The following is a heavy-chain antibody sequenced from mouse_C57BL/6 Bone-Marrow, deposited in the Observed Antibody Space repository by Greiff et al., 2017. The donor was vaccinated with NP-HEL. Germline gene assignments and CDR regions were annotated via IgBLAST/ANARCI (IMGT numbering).Heavy chain of an antibody. V-gene: IGHV1-76*01. D-gene: IGHD2-5*01. Sequence: QVQLQQSGAELVRPGASVKLSCKASGSTFTDYYINWVKQRPGQGLEWIARIYPGSGNPYYNEKFKGKATLTAEQSSSTAYMQLSSLTSEDSAVYFCARTFYYSNPWFAYWGQGTLVTVSA. CDR1: GSTFTDYY. CDR2: IYPGSGNP. J-gene: IGHJ3*01. CDR3: ARTFYYSNPWFAY.